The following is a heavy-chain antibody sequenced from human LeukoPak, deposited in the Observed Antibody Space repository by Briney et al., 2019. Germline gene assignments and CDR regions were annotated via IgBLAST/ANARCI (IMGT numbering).Heavy chain of an antibody. D-gene: IGHD3-10*01. CDR1: GASISSYY. CDR2: LYISGST. CDR3: ARDLSGSLYFDY. V-gene: IGHV4-4*07. Sequence: SETLSLTCTVSGASISSYYYNWIRQTAGRGLEWIGRLYISGSTDYNPSLKSRVTISVDTSKNQFSLKLSSVTAADTAVYFCARDLSGSLYFDYWGQGVLVTVSS. J-gene: IGHJ4*02.